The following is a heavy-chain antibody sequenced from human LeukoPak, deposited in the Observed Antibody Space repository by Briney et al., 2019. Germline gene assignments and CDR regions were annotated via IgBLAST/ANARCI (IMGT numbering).Heavy chain of an antibody. D-gene: IGHD3-9*01. CDR3: TRETPYYDILTGYHQHPDY. CDR2: IRSKAYGGTT. V-gene: IGHV3-49*04. CDR1: GFTFGDYA. Sequence: GGSLRLSCTASGFTFGDYAMSWVRQAPGKGLEWVGFIRSKAYGGTTEYAASVKGRFTISRDDSKSIAYLQMNSLKTEDTAVYYCTRETPYYDILTGYHQHPDYWGQGTLVTVSS. J-gene: IGHJ4*02.